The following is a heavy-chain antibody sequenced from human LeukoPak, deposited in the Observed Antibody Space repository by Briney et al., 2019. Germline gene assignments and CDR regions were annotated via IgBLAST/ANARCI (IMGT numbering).Heavy chain of an antibody. V-gene: IGHV4-30-2*01. CDR2: IYHSGST. CDR1: GSSISSGGYS. CDR3: ARAYGDYVSWFDP. Sequence: PSETLSLTCAVSGSSISSGGYSWSWIRQPPGKGLEWIGYIYHSGSTYYNPSLKSRVTISVDRSKNQFSLKLSSVTAADTAVYYCARAYGDYVSWFDPWGQGTLVTVSS. D-gene: IGHD4-17*01. J-gene: IGHJ5*02.